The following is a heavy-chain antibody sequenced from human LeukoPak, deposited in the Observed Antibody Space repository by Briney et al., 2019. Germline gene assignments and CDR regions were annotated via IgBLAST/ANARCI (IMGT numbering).Heavy chain of an antibody. CDR3: AKVSGWGSRVRSFEY. J-gene: IGHJ4*02. CDR1: GFTFSSYV. D-gene: IGHD6-19*01. CDR2: ITDSGRFT. Sequence: PGGSLRLSCAASGFTFSSYVMSWVRQAPGKGLEWVAAITDSGRFTYYADSLRGRFTISRDNFENTLYLQMNNLSPDDTALYYCAKVSGWGSRVRSFEYWGRGALVTVSS. V-gene: IGHV3-23*01.